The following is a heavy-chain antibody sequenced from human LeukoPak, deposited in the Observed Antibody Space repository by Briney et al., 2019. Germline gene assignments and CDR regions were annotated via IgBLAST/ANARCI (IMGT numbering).Heavy chain of an antibody. V-gene: IGHV1-2*04. CDR3: ARARGYSYGITPNYFDY. Sequence: ASVKVSCKASGYTFTGYYMHWVGQAPGQGLEGMGWINPNSGGTNYAQKFQGWVTMTRDTSISTAYMELSRLRSDDTAVYYCARARGYSYGITPNYFDYWGQGTLVTVSS. J-gene: IGHJ4*02. D-gene: IGHD5-18*01. CDR2: INPNSGGT. CDR1: GYTFTGYY.